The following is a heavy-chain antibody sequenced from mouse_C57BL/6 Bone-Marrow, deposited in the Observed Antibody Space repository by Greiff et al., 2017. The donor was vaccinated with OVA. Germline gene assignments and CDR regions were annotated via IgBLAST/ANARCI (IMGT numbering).Heavy chain of an antibody. CDR3: ARYDYYGSSFGY. Sequence: QVQLQQSGAELVRPGTSVKLSCKASGYTFTSYWMHWVKQRPGQGLEWIGVIDPSDSYTNYNQKFKGKATLTVDTSSSTAYMQLSSLTSEDSAVYYCARYDYYGSSFGYWGQGTTLTVSS. D-gene: IGHD1-1*01. V-gene: IGHV1-59*01. CDR2: IDPSDSYT. CDR1: GYTFTSYW. J-gene: IGHJ2*01.